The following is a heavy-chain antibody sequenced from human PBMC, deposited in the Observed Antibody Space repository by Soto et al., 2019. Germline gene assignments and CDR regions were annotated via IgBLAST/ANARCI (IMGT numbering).Heavy chain of an antibody. Sequence: EVQLVESGGGQVKPGGSLRLSCAASGFTFSSYSMNWVRQAPGKGLEWVSSISSSSSYIYYADSVKGRFTISRDNAKNSLYLQMNSLRAEDTAVYYCARDIVATIGGDYYGMDVWGQGTTVTVSS. J-gene: IGHJ6*02. V-gene: IGHV3-21*01. CDR1: GFTFSSYS. CDR2: ISSSSSYI. D-gene: IGHD5-12*01. CDR3: ARDIVATIGGDYYGMDV.